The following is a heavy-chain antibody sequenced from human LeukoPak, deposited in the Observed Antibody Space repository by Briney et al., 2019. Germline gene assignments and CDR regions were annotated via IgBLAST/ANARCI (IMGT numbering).Heavy chain of an antibody. V-gene: IGHV4-59*12. J-gene: IGHJ4*02. Sequence: SETLSLTCTVSGDSITNYFWTWIRQPPGKGLEWIGYIHHSGITNYSPSFKSRVSISIDTSKNQFSLRLNSATAADTAVYYCARVLTYSFDYWGQGTLVSVSS. CDR3: ARVLTYSFDY. CDR2: IHHSGIT. CDR1: GDSITNYF. D-gene: IGHD2-21*01.